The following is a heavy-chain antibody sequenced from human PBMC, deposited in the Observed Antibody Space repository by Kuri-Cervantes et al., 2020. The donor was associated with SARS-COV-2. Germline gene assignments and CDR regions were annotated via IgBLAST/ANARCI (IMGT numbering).Heavy chain of an antibody. D-gene: IGHD6-6*01. CDR3: AKDPASLRRQLGGSSIYYGMDV. J-gene: IGHJ6*02. CDR2: ISYDGSNK. Sequence: GESLKISCAASGFTFSSYGMHWVRQAPGKGLEWVAVISYDGSNKYYADSVKGRFTISRDNSKNTLYLQMNSLRAEDTAVYYCAKDPASLRRQLGGSSIYYGMDVWGQGTTVTVSS. V-gene: IGHV3-30*18. CDR1: GFTFSSYG.